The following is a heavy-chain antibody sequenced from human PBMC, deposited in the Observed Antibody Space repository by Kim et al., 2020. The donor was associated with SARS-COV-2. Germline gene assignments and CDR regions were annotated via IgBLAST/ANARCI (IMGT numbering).Heavy chain of an antibody. J-gene: IGHJ4*02. CDR3: ARSVDS. CDR2: IKEDGSEK. CDR1: GFTFSNYW. Sequence: GGSLRLSCEASGFTFSNYWMNWVRQAPGKGLEWVATIKEDGSEKDYAASVKGRFTISRDNTKNLLYLQINSMSPEETAKYYCARSVDSWCQAILVTVSS. V-gene: IGHV3-7*01.